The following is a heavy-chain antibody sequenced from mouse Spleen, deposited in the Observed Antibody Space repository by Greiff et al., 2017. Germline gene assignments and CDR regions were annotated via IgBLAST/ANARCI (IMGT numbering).Heavy chain of an antibody. V-gene: IGHV1S81*02. CDR3: ASPLGGYVDFDY. CDR2: INPSNGRT. J-gene: IGHJ2*01. Sequence: QVQLKQSGAELVKPGASVKLSCKASGYTFTSYWMHWVKQRPGQGLEWIGEINPSNGRTNYNEKFKSKATLTVDKSSSTAYMQLSSLTSEDSAVYYCASPLGGYVDFDYWGQGTTLTVSS. D-gene: IGHD3-1*01. CDR1: GYTFTSYW.